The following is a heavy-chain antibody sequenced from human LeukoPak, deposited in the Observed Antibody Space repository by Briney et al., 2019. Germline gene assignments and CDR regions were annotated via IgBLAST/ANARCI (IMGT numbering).Heavy chain of an antibody. D-gene: IGHD4-17*01. CDR2: IRSDGSSK. CDR3: AKWSGDYPSYYLDY. Sequence: GGSLRLSCAASGFTFRSYGLHWVRQAPGKGLEWVALIRSDGSSKNYADSVKGRFTISRDASKNTVYLQMNSLRAEDTAVYSCAKWSGDYPSYYLDYWGQGTLVTVSS. CDR1: GFTFRSYG. V-gene: IGHV3-30*02. J-gene: IGHJ4*02.